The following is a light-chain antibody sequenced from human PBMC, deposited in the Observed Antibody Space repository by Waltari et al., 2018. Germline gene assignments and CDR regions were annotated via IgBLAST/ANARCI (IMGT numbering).Light chain of an antibody. Sequence: DIVMTQSPDSLAVSLGERATINCKSSQSVLYNSNDKNYLAWYQQKPVQPPKLLIYWASTRESGVPDRFSGSGSGTDFTLTISSLQAEDVAVYYCQQYYRSRTFGQGTKVEIK. V-gene: IGKV4-1*01. J-gene: IGKJ1*01. CDR3: QQYYRSRT. CDR1: QSVLYNSNDKNY. CDR2: WAS.